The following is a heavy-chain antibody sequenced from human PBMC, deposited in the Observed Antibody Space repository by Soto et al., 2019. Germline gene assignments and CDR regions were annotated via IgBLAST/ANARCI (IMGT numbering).Heavy chain of an antibody. J-gene: IGHJ6*03. V-gene: IGHV1-69*04. D-gene: IGHD2-2*01. CDR3: ARDLLHCSSTSCYSHNYYYMDV. CDR1: GGTFSSYT. Sequence: ASVKVSCKASGGTFSSYTISWVRQAPGQGLEWMGRIIPILGIANYAQKFQGRVTITADKSTSTAYMGLSSMRSEDTAVYYCARDLLHCSSTSCYSHNYYYMDVWGKGTTVTVSS. CDR2: IIPILGIA.